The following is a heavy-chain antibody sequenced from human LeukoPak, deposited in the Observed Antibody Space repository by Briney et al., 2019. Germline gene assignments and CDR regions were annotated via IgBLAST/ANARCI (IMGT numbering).Heavy chain of an antibody. Sequence: GGSLRLSCAASGFTFSSYWMSWVRQASGKGLEWVGRIRSKANSYATAYAASVKGRFTISRDDSKNTAYLQMNSLKTEDTAVYYCTIGGSYRDYYYYYYMDVWGKGTTVTVPS. J-gene: IGHJ6*03. CDR1: GFTFSSYW. CDR2: IRSKANSYAT. CDR3: TIGGSYRDYYYYYYMDV. D-gene: IGHD1-26*01. V-gene: IGHV3-73*01.